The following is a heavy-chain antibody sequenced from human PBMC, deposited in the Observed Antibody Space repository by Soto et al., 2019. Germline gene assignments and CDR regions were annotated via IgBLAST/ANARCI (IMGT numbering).Heavy chain of an antibody. Sequence: SETLSLTCTVSGGSVTNSSYYWGWIRQSPGKGLEWIGSVYYRVRSYSKSSVKSRVTISVDTSKNRFSLSLNSVTASDTAVYFCVSQRTTVPTQAYFDYWGPGALVTVSS. CDR1: GGSVTNSSYY. D-gene: IGHD4-17*01. J-gene: IGHJ4*02. V-gene: IGHV4-39*01. CDR3: VSQRTTVPTQAYFDY. CDR2: VYYRVRS.